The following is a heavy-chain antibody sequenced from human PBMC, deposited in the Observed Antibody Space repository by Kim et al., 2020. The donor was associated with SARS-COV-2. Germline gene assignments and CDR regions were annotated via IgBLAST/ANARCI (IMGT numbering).Heavy chain of an antibody. Sequence: GSLRLSCAASEFTFKNAWMSWGRQAPGKGLEWVGRITSKTDGGTTDYATPVKGRFTISRDDSKNTLYLQMNSLKTEDTAVYYCTSALSRYDYWGQGTLVTVSS. V-gene: IGHV3-15*01. CDR2: ITSKTDGGTT. J-gene: IGHJ4*02. CDR3: TSALSRYDY. CDR1: EFTFKNAW.